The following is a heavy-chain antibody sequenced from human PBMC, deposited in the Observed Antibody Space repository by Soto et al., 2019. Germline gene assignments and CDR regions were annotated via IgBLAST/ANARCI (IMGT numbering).Heavy chain of an antibody. CDR1: GYTFTGYY. J-gene: IGHJ4*02. CDR3: ARQDYSDSFDY. CDR2: INPSGGST. Sequence: ASVKVSCKASGYTFTGYYMHWVRQAPGQGLEWMGVINPSGGSTSYTQKFQGRVTMTRNTSTSTVYMELSSLRSEDTAVYYCARQDYSDSFDYWGKGTLVTVSS. D-gene: IGHD3-22*01. V-gene: IGHV1-46*01.